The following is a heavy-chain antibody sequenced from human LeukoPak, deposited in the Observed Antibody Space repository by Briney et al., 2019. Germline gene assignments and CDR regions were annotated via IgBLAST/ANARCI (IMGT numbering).Heavy chain of an antibody. D-gene: IGHD3-16*01. CDR2: IYHSGST. J-gene: IGHJ4*02. CDR1: GGSISSGGYY. Sequence: KSSQTLSLTCTVSGGSISSGGYYWSWIRQPPGKGLEWIGYIYHSGSTYHNPSLKSRVTISVDRSKNQFSLKLSSVTAADTAVYYCARFLITFGGVPDWGQGTLVTVSS. CDR3: ARFLITFGGVPD. V-gene: IGHV4-30-2*01.